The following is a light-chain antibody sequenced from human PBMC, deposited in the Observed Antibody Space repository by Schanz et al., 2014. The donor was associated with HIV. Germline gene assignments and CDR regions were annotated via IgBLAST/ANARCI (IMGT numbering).Light chain of an antibody. CDR1: SSNIGAGYD. Sequence: QSVLTQPPSVSGAPGQRVTISCTGSSSNIGAGYDVHWYQQLPGTAPKLLIYGNSNRPSGVPDRFSGSKSGTSASLAISGLQFDDEAHYYCAAWDNTLNGPLFGGGTKLTVL. CDR2: GNS. V-gene: IGLV1-40*01. CDR3: AAWDNTLNGPL. J-gene: IGLJ2*01.